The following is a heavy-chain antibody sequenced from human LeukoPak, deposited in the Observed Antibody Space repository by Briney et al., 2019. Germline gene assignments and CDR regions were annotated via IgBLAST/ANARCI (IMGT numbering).Heavy chain of an antibody. D-gene: IGHD3-16*01. Sequence: SETLSLTCTVSGGSLSSGSSYWSWIRQHPGKGLEWIGYIFYTGSTYYNPSLNSRINISVVTSKNQFSLQLSSVTAADTAVYYCARDRPGEASPTYYFDYWGQGTLVTVSS. CDR3: ARDRPGEASPTYYFDY. CDR1: GGSLSSGSSY. V-gene: IGHV4-31*03. J-gene: IGHJ4*02. CDR2: IFYTGST.